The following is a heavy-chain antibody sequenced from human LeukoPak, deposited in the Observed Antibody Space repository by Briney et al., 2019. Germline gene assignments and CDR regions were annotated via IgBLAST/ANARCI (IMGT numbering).Heavy chain of an antibody. J-gene: IGHJ4*02. V-gene: IGHV3-53*01. Sequence: QPGGSLRPSCAASGFTVSSSYMNWVRQAPGKGLEWVSVIYTGGSTYYADSVKGRFTISRDNSKNTLYLQMNGLRAEDTAVYYCARDANKKNYFDCWGQGTLVTVSS. CDR3: ARDANKKNYFDC. CDR1: GFTVSSSY. CDR2: IYTGGST. D-gene: IGHD2/OR15-2a*01.